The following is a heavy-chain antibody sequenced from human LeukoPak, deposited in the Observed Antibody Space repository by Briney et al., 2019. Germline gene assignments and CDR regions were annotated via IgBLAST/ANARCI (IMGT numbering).Heavy chain of an antibody. CDR3: AKLGKGYTYYDFWSGYYIDY. CDR1: GGSITSTNW. D-gene: IGHD3-3*01. J-gene: IGHJ4*02. V-gene: IGHV4-4*02. CDR2: ISLSGIT. Sequence: PSETLSLTCGVSGGSITSTNWWSWVRQPPGQGLEWIGEISLSGITNYNPSLKSRVTMALDKSKNHLSLNLTSVTAADTAVYYCAKLGKGYTYYDFWSGYYIDYWGQGTLVTVSS.